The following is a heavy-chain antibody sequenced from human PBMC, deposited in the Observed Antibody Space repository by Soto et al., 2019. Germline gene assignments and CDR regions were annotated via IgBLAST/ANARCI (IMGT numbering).Heavy chain of an antibody. CDR1: GYSFTSYW. Sequence: PGEPLKISCKGSGYSFTSYWISWVRQMPGKGLEWMGRIDPSDSYTNYSPSFQGHVTISADKSISTAYLQWSSLKASDTAMYYCASVYDSSGPSYYYGMDVWGQGTTVTVSS. CDR2: IDPSDSYT. D-gene: IGHD3-22*01. CDR3: ASVYDSSGPSYYYGMDV. V-gene: IGHV5-10-1*01. J-gene: IGHJ6*02.